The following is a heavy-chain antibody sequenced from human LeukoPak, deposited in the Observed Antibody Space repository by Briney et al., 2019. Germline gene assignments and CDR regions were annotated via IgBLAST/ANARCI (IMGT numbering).Heavy chain of an antibody. CDR3: ARDDSMGWFDP. CDR2: ISYREST. Sequence: SETLSLTCTVSGGSISSYYWSWIRQPPGKGLEWIGYISYRESTNYNPSLKSRVTISVDTSKNQFSLKLSSVTAADTAVYYCARDDSMGWFDPWGQGTLVTVSS. D-gene: IGHD2-21*01. V-gene: IGHV4-59*01. CDR1: GGSISSYY. J-gene: IGHJ5*02.